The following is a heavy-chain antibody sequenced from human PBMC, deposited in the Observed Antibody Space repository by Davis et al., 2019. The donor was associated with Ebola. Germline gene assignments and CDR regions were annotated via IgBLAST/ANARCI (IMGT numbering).Heavy chain of an antibody. CDR3: ARAGGQLGRFVEWLLSDWFDP. V-gene: IGHV3-23*01. J-gene: IGHJ5*02. CDR2: ISGDGRIT. D-gene: IGHD3-3*01. CDR1: GFTFSSYG. Sequence: PGGSLRLSCAASGFTFSSYGIYWVRQAPGKGLEWVSAISGDGRITYYGDSVKGRFTISRDNYKNTLYRHMNSLRAEDTAVYYCARAGGQLGRFVEWLLSDWFDPWGQGTQVTVSS.